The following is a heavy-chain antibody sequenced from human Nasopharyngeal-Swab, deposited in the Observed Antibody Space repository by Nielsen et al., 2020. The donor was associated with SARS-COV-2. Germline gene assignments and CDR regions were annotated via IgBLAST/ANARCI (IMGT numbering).Heavy chain of an antibody. J-gene: IGHJ5*02. CDR3: AKYTSGWGWFDP. CDR1: GFTFSSYW. Sequence: GESLKISCAASGFTFSSYWMSWVRQAPGKGLEWVAKIKQDGSEKYYVDPVKGRFTISRDNAKNSLYLQLNSLRAEDTAMYYCAKYTSGWGWFDPWGLGTLVTVSS. V-gene: IGHV3-7*03. CDR2: IKQDGSEK. D-gene: IGHD6-19*01.